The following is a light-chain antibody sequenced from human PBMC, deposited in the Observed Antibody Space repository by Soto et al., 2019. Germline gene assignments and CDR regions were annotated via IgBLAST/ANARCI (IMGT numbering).Light chain of an antibody. Sequence: ILVPVSPSLLSTSVGHLHTIPFRASHGISACLAWYQQKPGKAPKLMIYEASALQSGVPSRFSGSGSGTEFTLTISGLLPEDFATYHCQQLNTSPFTFGQGTRVDIK. V-gene: IGKV1-9*01. J-gene: IGKJ1*01. CDR2: EAS. CDR1: HGISAC. CDR3: QQLNTSPFT.